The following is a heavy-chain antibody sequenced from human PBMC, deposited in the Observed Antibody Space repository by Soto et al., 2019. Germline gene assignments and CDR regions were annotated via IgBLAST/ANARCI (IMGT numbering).Heavy chain of an antibody. Sequence: GGSLRLSCAASGFTFSSYAMSWVRQAPGKGLEWVSAISGSGGSTYYADSVKGRFTISRDNSKNTLYLQMNSLRAEVTAVYYCAKDLQYQDGWFGELFSHGLDYWGQGTLVTVSS. V-gene: IGHV3-23*01. D-gene: IGHD3-10*01. CDR2: ISGSGGST. CDR1: GFTFSSYA. J-gene: IGHJ4*02. CDR3: AKDLQYQDGWFGELFSHGLDY.